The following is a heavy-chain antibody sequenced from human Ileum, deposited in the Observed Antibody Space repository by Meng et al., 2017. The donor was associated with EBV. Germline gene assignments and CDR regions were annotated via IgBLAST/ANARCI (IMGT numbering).Heavy chain of an antibody. J-gene: IGHJ5*02. CDR2: IYSSGDT. Sequence: QVQLQEPGPGLVQPSETLSLTCTVSGASIRTYYWSWLRQSPGKGPELIGYIYSSGDTNYNPSLKSRVTISIDTSKNQFSLMLNSVTAADTAVYYCARGSSYSSGWYPDLWGQGTLVTVSS. CDR1: GASIRTYY. CDR3: ARGSSYSSGWYPDL. D-gene: IGHD6-19*01. V-gene: IGHV4-59*01.